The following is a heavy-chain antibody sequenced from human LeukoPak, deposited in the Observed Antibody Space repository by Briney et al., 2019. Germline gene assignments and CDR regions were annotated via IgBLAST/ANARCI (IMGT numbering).Heavy chain of an antibody. CDR3: ARGPSGSYKYYFDY. CDR2: IIPILGIA. J-gene: IGHJ4*02. D-gene: IGHD1-26*01. CDR1: GGTFSSYA. V-gene: IGHV1-69*04. Sequence: SVKVSCKASGGTFSSYAISWVRQAPGQGLEWMGRIIPILGIANYAQKFQGRVTITADKSTSTAYMELSSLRSEDTAVYYCARGPSGSYKYYFDYWGQGTLVTVSS.